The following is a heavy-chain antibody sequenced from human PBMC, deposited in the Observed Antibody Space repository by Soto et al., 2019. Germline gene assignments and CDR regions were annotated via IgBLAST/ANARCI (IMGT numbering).Heavy chain of an antibody. V-gene: IGHV3-73*01. CDR1: AFILSDSA. CDR2: IRSKANNDAT. D-gene: IGHD2-8*01. Sequence: GGSLRLSCPAAAFILSDSAVHWVRQASGKGREWVGRIRSKANNDATGYDESVKGRFTISRDASKNTAYLQMNSLKIEDTAVYYCTSSEDCTNGVCDYWGQGTMVTVSS. J-gene: IGHJ4*02. CDR3: TSSEDCTNGVCDY.